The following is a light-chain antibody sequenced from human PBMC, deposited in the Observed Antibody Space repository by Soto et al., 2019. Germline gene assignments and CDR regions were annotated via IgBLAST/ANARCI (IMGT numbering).Light chain of an antibody. CDR2: SNN. CDR3: AAWDDSLSGVV. CDR1: SSHIGSNY. J-gene: IGLJ2*01. Sequence: QSVLTQPPSASGTPGQRVTISCSGSSSHIGSNYVYWYQHLPGTAPKLLIYSNNQRPSGVPDRFSGSKAGTSASLAISGLRSEDEADYYCAAWDDSLSGVVVGGGNKLNVL. V-gene: IGLV1-47*02.